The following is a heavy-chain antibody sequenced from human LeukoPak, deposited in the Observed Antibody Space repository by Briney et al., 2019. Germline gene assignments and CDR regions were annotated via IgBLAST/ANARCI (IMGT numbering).Heavy chain of an antibody. CDR2: ISSSSSYI. CDR3: ASLWFGEYYFDY. V-gene: IGHV3-21*01. D-gene: IGHD3-10*01. J-gene: IGHJ4*02. Sequence: PGGSLRLSCAASGFTFSSYSMNWVRQAPGKGLEWVSSISSSSSYIYYADSVKGRFTISRDNAKNSLYLQMNSLRAEDTAVYYCASLWFGEYYFDYWGQGTLVTISS. CDR1: GFTFSSYS.